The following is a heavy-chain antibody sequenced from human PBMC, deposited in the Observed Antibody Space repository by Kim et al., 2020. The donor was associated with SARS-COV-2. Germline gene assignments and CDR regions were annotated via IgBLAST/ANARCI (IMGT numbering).Heavy chain of an antibody. V-gene: IGHV4-39*01. CDR3: ARQDGSGSLYCMDV. CDR1: GGSISSSSYY. CDR2: IYYSGST. J-gene: IGHJ6*02. D-gene: IGHD3-10*01. Sequence: SETLSLTCTVSGGSISSSSYYWGWIRQPPGKGLEWIGSIYYSGSTYYNPSLKSRVTISVDTSKNQFSLKLSSVTAADTAVYYCARQDGSGSLYCMDVWGQGTTVTVSS.